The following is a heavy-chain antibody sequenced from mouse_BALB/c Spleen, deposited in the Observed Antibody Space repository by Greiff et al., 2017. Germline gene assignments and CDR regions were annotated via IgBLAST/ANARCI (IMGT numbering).Heavy chain of an antibody. CDR1: GFTFSSFG. CDR3: ARGGDYYRYDGYAMDY. Sequence: EVKLMESGGGLVQPGGSRKLSCAASGFTFSSFGMHWVRQAPEKGLEWVAYISSGSSTIYYADTVKGRFTISRDNPKNTLFLQMTSLRSEDTAMYYCARGGDYYRYDGYAMDYWGQGTSVTVSS. D-gene: IGHD2-14*01. CDR2: ISSGSSTI. J-gene: IGHJ4*01. V-gene: IGHV5-17*02.